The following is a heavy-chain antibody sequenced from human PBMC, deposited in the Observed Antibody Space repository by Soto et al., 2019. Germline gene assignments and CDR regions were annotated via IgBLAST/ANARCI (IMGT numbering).Heavy chain of an antibody. CDR3: ARVVPGAEAWFGP. D-gene: IGHD2-2*01. CDR1: GYTFSNYG. V-gene: IGHV1-18*01. Sequence: AAVKVSCKTSGYTFSNYGITWVRQAPGQPLEWLGWISLYSDGTNYAQKFQGRVSMTTDTSTTTAYMELRSLRSDDTAVYYCARVVPGAEAWFGPWGQGTLVTVYS. CDR2: ISLYSDGT. J-gene: IGHJ5*02.